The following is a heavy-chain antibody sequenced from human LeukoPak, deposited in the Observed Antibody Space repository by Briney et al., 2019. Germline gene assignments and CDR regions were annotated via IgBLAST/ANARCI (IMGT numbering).Heavy chain of an antibody. J-gene: IGHJ4*02. CDR1: GGSISSSSYY. Sequence: PSETLSLTCTVSGGSISSSSYYWGWIRQPPGKGLEWIGSIYYSGSTYYNPSLKSRVTISVDTSKNQFSLKLSSVTAADTAVYYCARASYSRYACDYWGQGTLVTVSS. CDR2: IYYSGST. V-gene: IGHV4-39*07. CDR3: ARASYSRYACDY. D-gene: IGHD1-14*01.